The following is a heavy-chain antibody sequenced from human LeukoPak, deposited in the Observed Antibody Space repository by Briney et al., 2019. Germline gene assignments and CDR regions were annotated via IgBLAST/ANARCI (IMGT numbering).Heavy chain of an antibody. D-gene: IGHD4-17*01. CDR1: GFTFSSYG. CDR2: ISGSGGST. V-gene: IGHV3-23*01. CDR3: AKPYDYGDYFYYYYMDV. Sequence: PGGTLRLSCAASGFTFSSYGMCWVRQAPGKGLEWGSAISGSGGSTYYADSVKGRFTISRDNSKNTLYLQMNSLRAEDTAVYYCAKPYDYGDYFYYYYMDVWGKGTTVTISS. J-gene: IGHJ6*03.